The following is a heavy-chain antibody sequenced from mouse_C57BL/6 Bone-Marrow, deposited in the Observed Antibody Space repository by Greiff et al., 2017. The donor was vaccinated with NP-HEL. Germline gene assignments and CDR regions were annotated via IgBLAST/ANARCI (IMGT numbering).Heavy chain of an antibody. J-gene: IGHJ4*01. CDR2: IYPGNSDT. CDR3: TMITTLYYYAMDY. D-gene: IGHD2-4*01. Sequence: EVQLQQSGTVLARPGASVKMSCKTSGYTFTSYWMHWVKQRPGQGLEWIWAIYPGNSDTSYNQKFKGKAKLTAVTSASTAYMELSSLTSEDSAVYYCTMITTLYYYAMDYWGQGTSVTVSS. V-gene: IGHV1-5*01. CDR1: GYTFTSYW.